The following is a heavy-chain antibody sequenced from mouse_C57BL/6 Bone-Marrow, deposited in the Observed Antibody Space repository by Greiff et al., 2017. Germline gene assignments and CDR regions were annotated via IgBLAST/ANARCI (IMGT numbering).Heavy chain of an antibody. CDR3: ARWARQLRLVAY. CDR1: GYAFTNYL. Sequence: QVHVKQSGAELVRPGTSVKVSCKASGYAFTNYLIEWVKQRPGQGLEWIGVINPGSGGTNYNEKFKGKATLTADKSSSTAYRQLSSLTSEDAAVYFCARWARQLRLVAYWGQGTLVTVSA. J-gene: IGHJ3*01. V-gene: IGHV1-54*01. CDR2: INPGSGGT. D-gene: IGHD3-2*02.